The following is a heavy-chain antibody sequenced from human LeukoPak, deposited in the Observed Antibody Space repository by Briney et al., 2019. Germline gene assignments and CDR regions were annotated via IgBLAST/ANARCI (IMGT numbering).Heavy chain of an antibody. V-gene: IGHV4-59*08. D-gene: IGHD2-21*01. CDR1: GAYVTTYS. CDR3: ARWGESEWAFAS. Sequence: PSETLSLTCIVSGAYVTTYSWNWIRQSPGKGLEWIGYFTLSGTTSYSSSLKSQVTISRDTSKNQLSLKLTSVTAADTAVYYCARWGESEWAFASWGPGTLVTVSS. CDR2: FTLSGTT. J-gene: IGHJ4*02.